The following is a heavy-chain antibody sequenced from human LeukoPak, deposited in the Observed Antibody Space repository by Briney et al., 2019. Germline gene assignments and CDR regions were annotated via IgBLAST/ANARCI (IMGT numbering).Heavy chain of an antibody. CDR1: GASISSGIYY. CDR3: ARGGTTVRTSGSFDY. Sequence: TLSLTCTVSGASISSGIYYWSWIRQHPGMGLEWIGYVSYSGSTSYYPTLKSRVTISVDMSKNQFSLKLSSVTAADTAMYYCARGGTTVRTSGSFDYWGQGTMVTVSS. CDR2: VSYSGST. J-gene: IGHJ3*01. V-gene: IGHV4-31*03. D-gene: IGHD4-4*01.